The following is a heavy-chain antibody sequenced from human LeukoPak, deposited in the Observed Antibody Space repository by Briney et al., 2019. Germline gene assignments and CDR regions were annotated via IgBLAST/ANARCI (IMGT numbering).Heavy chain of an antibody. CDR2: IYPGDSDT. D-gene: IGHD2-2*01. V-gene: IGHV5-51*07. Sequence: GESLKISCKGFGYSFTSYWIAWVHQMPGKGLEWMGIIYPGDSDTRYSPSFQGQVTISGDKSISTVYLQWSSLKASDTAMYYCARVGLYCSSTSCYSFDYWGQGTLVTVSS. CDR1: GYSFTSYW. J-gene: IGHJ4*02. CDR3: ARVGLYCSSTSCYSFDY.